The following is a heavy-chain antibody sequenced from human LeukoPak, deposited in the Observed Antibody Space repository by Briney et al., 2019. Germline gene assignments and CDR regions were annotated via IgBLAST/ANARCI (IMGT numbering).Heavy chain of an antibody. CDR2: IYPGDSDT. V-gene: IGHV5-51*01. CDR3: ARRKRGSGSYDAFDI. Sequence: GESLKISCKGSGYSFTNYWIGWVRQMPGKGLEWMGIIYPGDSDTRYSPSFQGQVTISADKSISTAYLQWSSLKASDTAMYYCARRKRGSGSYDAFDIWGQGTMVTVSS. J-gene: IGHJ3*02. D-gene: IGHD3-10*01. CDR1: GYSFTNYW.